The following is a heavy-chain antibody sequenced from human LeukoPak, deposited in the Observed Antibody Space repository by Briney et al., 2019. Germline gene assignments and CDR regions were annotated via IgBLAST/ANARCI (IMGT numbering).Heavy chain of an antibody. V-gene: IGHV3-48*04. CDR3: ARDRTHPIYWYFDL. Sequence: PGGSLRLSCAASGFTFSSYAMSWVRQAPGKGLEWVSYISSSGSTIYYADSVKGRFTISRDNAKNSLYLQMNSLRAEDTAVYYCARDRTHPIYWYFDLWGRGTLVTVSS. CDR2: ISSSGSTI. J-gene: IGHJ2*01. CDR1: GFTFSSYA.